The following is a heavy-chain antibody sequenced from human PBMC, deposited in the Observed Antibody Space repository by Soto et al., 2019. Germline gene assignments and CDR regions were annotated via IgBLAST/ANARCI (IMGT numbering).Heavy chain of an antibody. CDR2: IYPGDSDT. Sequence: GESLKISCKGSGYSFTSYWIGWVRQMPGKGLEWMGIIYPGDSDTRYSPSFQGQVTISADKTISTAYLQWSSLKASDTATYYCARPLRHYYDSSGSPDAFDIWGQGTMVTVSS. CDR3: ARPLRHYYDSSGSPDAFDI. V-gene: IGHV5-51*01. D-gene: IGHD3-22*01. CDR1: GYSFTSYW. J-gene: IGHJ3*02.